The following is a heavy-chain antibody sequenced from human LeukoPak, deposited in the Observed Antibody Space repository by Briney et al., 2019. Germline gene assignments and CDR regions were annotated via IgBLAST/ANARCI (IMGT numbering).Heavy chain of an antibody. J-gene: IGHJ6*02. D-gene: IGHD5-18*01. CDR2: IIPILGIA. CDR3: ARDRAMVGPGYGMDV. V-gene: IGHV1-69*04. CDR1: GGTFSSYA. Sequence: SVKVSCKASGGTFSSYAIIWVRQAPGQGLEWMGRIIPILGIANYAQKFQGRVTITADKSTSTAYMELSSLRSEDTAVYYCARDRAMVGPGYGMDVWGQGTTVTVSS.